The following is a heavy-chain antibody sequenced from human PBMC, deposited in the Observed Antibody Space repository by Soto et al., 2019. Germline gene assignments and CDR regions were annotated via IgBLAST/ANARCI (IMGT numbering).Heavy chain of an antibody. CDR1: GGSISSGGYY. CDR3: ARGPLPSLRYFDWSKSEDYYFDY. Sequence: PSETLSLTCTVSGGSISSGGYYWSWIRQHPGKGLEWIGYIYYSGSTYYNPSLKSRVTISVDTSKNQFSLKLSSVTAADTAVYYCARGPLPSLRYFDWSKSEDYYFDYWGQGTLVTVSS. CDR2: IYYSGST. J-gene: IGHJ4*02. D-gene: IGHD3-9*01. V-gene: IGHV4-31*03.